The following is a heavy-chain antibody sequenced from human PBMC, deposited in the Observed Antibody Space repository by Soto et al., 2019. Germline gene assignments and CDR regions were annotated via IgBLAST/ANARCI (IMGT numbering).Heavy chain of an antibody. CDR3: ATDPPPVDS. V-gene: IGHV1-18*01. Sequence: QVQLVQSGAEVKKPGASVKVSCKASGYTFTNYGISWVRQAPGQGLEWMGWISAYNGNTKYAQKLQGRVTMTTDTSTCTAYMELRSLRSDDTAIYSRATDPPPVDSWGQGTLVTVSS. CDR1: GYTFTNYG. J-gene: IGHJ4*02. CDR2: ISAYNGNT.